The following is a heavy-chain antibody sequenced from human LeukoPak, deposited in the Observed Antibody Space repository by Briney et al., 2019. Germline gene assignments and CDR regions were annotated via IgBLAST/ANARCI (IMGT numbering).Heavy chain of an antibody. V-gene: IGHV3-7*01. D-gene: IGHD5-18*01. CDR1: GFTFSSYW. J-gene: IGHJ4*02. Sequence: PGGSLRLSCAASGFTFSSYWMAWVRQAPGKEREGGANIKQDGSEKYYVESVKGRLTISRDNAKNSLYLQMNRLRAEDTAVYYCARDLSWTAMDYWGQGTLVTVSS. CDR2: IKQDGSEK. CDR3: ARDLSWTAMDY.